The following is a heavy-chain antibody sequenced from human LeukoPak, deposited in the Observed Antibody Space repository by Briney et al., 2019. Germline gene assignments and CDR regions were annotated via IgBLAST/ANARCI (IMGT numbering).Heavy chain of an antibody. J-gene: IGHJ4*02. CDR3: ARDRGVYGGNSYRFDY. Sequence: GGSLRLSCAASGFTFSTYEMNWVRQAPGKGLEWVSHIDSGGTTYYSDSVKGRFTISRDNSKNSLYLQMNSLRAEDTALYYCARDRGVYGGNSYRFDYWGQGTLVNVSS. CDR1: GFTFSTYE. CDR2: IDSGGTT. D-gene: IGHD4-23*01. V-gene: IGHV3-48*03.